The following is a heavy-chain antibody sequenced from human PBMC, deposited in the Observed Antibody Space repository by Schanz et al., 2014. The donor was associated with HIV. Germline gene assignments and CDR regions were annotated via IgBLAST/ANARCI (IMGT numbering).Heavy chain of an antibody. Sequence: VQLVQSGAEVKKPGSSVKVSCKPSGGTFRSFAISWVRQAPGQGLEWMGGIIPLFGTRNYAQNFQGRVTITADDSTSTAYMELSSLKSDDTAVYYCARITGEHYYAMDVWGQGTTVTVTS. V-gene: IGHV1-69*01. CDR2: IIPLFGTR. J-gene: IGHJ6*02. D-gene: IGHD3-16*01. CDR1: GGTFRSFA. CDR3: ARITGEHYYAMDV.